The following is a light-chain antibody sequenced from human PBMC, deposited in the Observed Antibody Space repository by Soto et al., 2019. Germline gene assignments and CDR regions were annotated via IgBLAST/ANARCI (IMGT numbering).Light chain of an antibody. CDR3: VSYTDINPLV. CDR1: SSNIGGYNY. CDR2: EVS. J-gene: IGLJ2*01. V-gene: IGLV2-14*01. Sequence: QSALTQPASVSGSPGQSIAISCTGTSSNIGGYNYVSWYQQHPGKAPKLIIYEVSNRPSGVSNRFSGSKSGNTASLTISGLQAEDEADYYCVSYTDINPLVFGGGTKLTVL.